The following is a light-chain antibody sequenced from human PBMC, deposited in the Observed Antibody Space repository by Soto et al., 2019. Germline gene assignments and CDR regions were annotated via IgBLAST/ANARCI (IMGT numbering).Light chain of an antibody. Sequence: ETVLTQSPGTLSLSPGVRATVSCRASQSVGGSSLAWYQQRPGQAPRLLIYDTSKRATGIPDRYSGSGSGTAFTLTSSKLEPADFAVDYCHQYQYSPRTFDQGTKVDIK. CDR1: QSVGGSS. CDR2: DTS. V-gene: IGKV3-20*01. CDR3: HQYQYSPRT. J-gene: IGKJ1*01.